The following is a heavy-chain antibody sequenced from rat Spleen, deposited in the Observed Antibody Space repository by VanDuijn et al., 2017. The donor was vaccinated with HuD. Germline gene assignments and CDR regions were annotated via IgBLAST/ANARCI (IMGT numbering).Heavy chain of an antibody. D-gene: IGHD1-11*01. CDR1: GFTFNNYW. CDR2: ISYDGETT. V-gene: IGHV5-31*01. Sequence: EVQLVESGGDLVQPGRSLKLSCAASGFTFNNYWMTWIRQAPGKGLEWVAYISYDGETTYYRDSVKGRFTVSRDNAKSTLYLQMDSLRSEDTTTYYCTRDRGYGGYTPFDYWGQGVMVTVSS. J-gene: IGHJ2*01. CDR3: TRDRGYGGYTPFDY.